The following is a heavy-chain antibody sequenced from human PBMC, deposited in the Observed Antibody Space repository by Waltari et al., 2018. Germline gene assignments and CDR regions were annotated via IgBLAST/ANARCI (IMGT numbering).Heavy chain of an antibody. D-gene: IGHD2-2*01. V-gene: IGHV4-34*01. Sequence: QVQLQQWGAGLLKPSETLSLTCAVYGGSFSGYYWSWIRQPPGKGLEWSGEINHSGSTNYNPSLKSRVTIAVDTSKNQFSLKLSSVTAADTAVYYCAMVVPAAIVDYWGQGTLVTVSS. CDR3: AMVVPAAIVDY. J-gene: IGHJ4*02. CDR1: GGSFSGYY. CDR2: INHSGST.